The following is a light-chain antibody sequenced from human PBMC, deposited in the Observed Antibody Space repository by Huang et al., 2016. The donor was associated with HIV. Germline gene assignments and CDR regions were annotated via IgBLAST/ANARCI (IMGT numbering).Light chain of an antibody. CDR2: ATS. CDR1: QSLGSSS. V-gene: IGKV3-20*01. CDR3: QRYGSSPPYT. Sequence: EVVLTQSPDTLSLSSGERATLSCSASQSLGSSSLAWYQQKPGQAPRRRIYATSTRPTGIPDRFSGSGSGTDVSLTVTRLEPEDFAVYYCQRYGSSPPYTFGQGTKLES. J-gene: IGKJ2*01.